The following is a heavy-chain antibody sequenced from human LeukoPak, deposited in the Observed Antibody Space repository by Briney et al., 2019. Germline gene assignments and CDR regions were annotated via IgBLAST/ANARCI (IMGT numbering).Heavy chain of an antibody. Sequence: GGSLRLSCAASGFTFSSYAMSWVRQAPGKGLEWVSAISGSGGSTYYADSVKGRFTISRDNSKNTLYLRMNSLRAEDTAVYYCAKDRDSGYDFGLQGAPDYWGQGTLVTISS. D-gene: IGHD5-12*01. CDR2: ISGSGGST. CDR1: GFTFSSYA. V-gene: IGHV3-23*01. J-gene: IGHJ4*02. CDR3: AKDRDSGYDFGLQGAPDY.